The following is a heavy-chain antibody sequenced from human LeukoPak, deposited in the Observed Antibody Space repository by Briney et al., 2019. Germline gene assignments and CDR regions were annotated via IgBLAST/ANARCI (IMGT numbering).Heavy chain of an antibody. D-gene: IGHD3-3*01. Sequence: GGSLRLSCAASGFTFSSYSMNWVRQAPGKGLEWVSSISSSSSYIYYADSVKGRFTISRDNSKNTLYLQMNSLRAEDTAVYYCAKDEGGYDFWSGYSSPFDYWGQGTLVTVSS. CDR3: AKDEGGYDFWSGYSSPFDY. CDR2: ISSSSSYI. CDR1: GFTFSSYS. V-gene: IGHV3-21*04. J-gene: IGHJ4*02.